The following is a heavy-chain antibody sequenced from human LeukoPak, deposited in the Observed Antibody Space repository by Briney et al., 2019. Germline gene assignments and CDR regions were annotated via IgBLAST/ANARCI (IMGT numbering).Heavy chain of an antibody. Sequence: GGSLRLSCAASGFTFDEYGMSWVRQAPGKGLEWVCGITRNGGSTGYADSVKGRFTISRDNAKNSLYLRMNSLRAEDTAVYYCARDSKRKTTVTTGDSDYWGQGTLVTVSS. CDR2: ITRNGGST. D-gene: IGHD4-17*01. V-gene: IGHV3-20*04. CDR3: ARDSKRKTTVTTGDSDY. J-gene: IGHJ4*02. CDR1: GFTFDEYG.